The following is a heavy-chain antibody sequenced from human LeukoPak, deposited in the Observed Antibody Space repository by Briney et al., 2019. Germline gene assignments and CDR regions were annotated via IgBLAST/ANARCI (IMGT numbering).Heavy chain of an antibody. CDR2: INTNSGNP. Sequence: ASVKVSCKASGYTFTGYAMNWVRQAPGRGLEWMGWINTNSGNPTYAQGFTGRFVFSLYTSVSTAYLQISSLKAEDTAVYYCASGLWFGESVFDPWGQGTLLTVSS. J-gene: IGHJ5*02. CDR1: GYTFTGYA. CDR3: ASGLWFGESVFDP. D-gene: IGHD3-10*01. V-gene: IGHV7-4-1*02.